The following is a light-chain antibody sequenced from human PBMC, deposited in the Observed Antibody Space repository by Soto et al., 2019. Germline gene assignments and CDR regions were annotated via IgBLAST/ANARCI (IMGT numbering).Light chain of an antibody. Sequence: RVMTRAPAALAVSPGERPTLSCRASQSVSSNLAWYQQKPGQAPRLLIYGASTRATGIPARFSGSGSGTEFTLTISSLQSEDFAVYYYQQYNNWPLTFGQGTKVDIK. CDR3: QQYNNWPLT. V-gene: IGKV3-15*01. CDR2: GAS. CDR1: QSVSSN. J-gene: IGKJ1*01.